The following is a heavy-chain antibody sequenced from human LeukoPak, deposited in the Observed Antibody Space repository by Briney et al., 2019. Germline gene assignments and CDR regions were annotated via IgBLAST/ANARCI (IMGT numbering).Heavy chain of an antibody. J-gene: IGHJ4*02. CDR2: ISSSSSYI. CDR1: GFTFSSYA. Sequence: GRSLRLSCAASGFTFSSYAMHWVRQAPGKGLEWVSSISSSSSYIYYADSVKGRFTISRDNAKNSLYLQMNSLRAEDTAVYYCARVLSPLVAGIPLDYWGQGTLVTVSS. CDR3: ARVLSPLVAGIPLDY. V-gene: IGHV3-21*01. D-gene: IGHD6-19*01.